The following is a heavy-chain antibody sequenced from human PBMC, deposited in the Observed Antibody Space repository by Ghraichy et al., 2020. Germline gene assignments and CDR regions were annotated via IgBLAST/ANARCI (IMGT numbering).Heavy chain of an antibody. CDR1: GGSISNYY. CDR3: ARDAVRFLEWPGHCYYMDV. D-gene: IGHD3-3*01. V-gene: IGHV4-59*01. CDR2: IYDTGST. Sequence: SETLSLTCTVSGGSISNYYWSWIRQSPGKGLEWIGNIYDTGSTNYNPSLKSRVTISVDTSKNQFSLKLSSVTAADTAVYYCARDAVRFLEWPGHCYYMDVWGKGTTVAVSS. J-gene: IGHJ6*03.